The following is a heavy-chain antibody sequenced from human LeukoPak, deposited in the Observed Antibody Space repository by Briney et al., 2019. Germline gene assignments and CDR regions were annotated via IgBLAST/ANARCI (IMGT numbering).Heavy chain of an antibody. D-gene: IGHD2-2*01. J-gene: IGHJ3*02. CDR1: GFTFSSYW. CDR3: ARNCSSTSCYRAFDI. CDR2: IKQDGSEK. Sequence: GGSLRLSCAASGFTFSSYWMSWVRQAPGKGLEWVANIKQDGSEKYYVDSVKGRFTISRDNAKKSLYLQMNSLRAEDTAVYYCARNCSSTSCYRAFDIWGQGTMVTVSS. V-gene: IGHV3-7*01.